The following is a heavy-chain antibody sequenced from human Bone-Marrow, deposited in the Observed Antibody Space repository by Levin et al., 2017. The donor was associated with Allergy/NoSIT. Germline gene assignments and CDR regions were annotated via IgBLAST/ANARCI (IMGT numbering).Heavy chain of an antibody. CDR2: ISGNGDTT. CDR1: GFTFINHA. Sequence: GESLKISCAASGFTFINHAMSWVRQAPGEGLEWVSAISGNGDTTYYADSVKGRFTISRDNSKNTLYLQMNSLRAEDTAVYECAASSFEYSSSGSVPEYYQYGMDVWVQGTTVTVSS. J-gene: IGHJ6*02. CDR3: AASSFEYSSSGSVPEYYQYGMDV. V-gene: IGHV3-23*01. D-gene: IGHD6-13*01.